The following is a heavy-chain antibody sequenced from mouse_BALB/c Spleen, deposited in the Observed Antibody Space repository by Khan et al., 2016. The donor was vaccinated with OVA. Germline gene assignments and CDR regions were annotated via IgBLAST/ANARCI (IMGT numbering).Heavy chain of an antibody. CDR3: ARHYCSDGEFAY. J-gene: IGHJ3*01. CDR2: IRGNGGTT. V-gene: IGHV5-6-2*01. CDR1: GFTFSSYY. Sequence: EVMLVESGGGLVKLGGSLKLSCAASGFTFSSYYMSWVRQTPEKRLELVAVIRGNGGTTYYTDSVEGRFTISRDNARDPLYLQMSSLMSEDTALYYCARHYCSDGEFAYCSQGTLVTGSA.